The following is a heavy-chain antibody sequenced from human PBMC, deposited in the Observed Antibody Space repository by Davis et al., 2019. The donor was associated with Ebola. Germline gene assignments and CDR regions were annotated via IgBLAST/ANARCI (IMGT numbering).Heavy chain of an antibody. CDR1: GFTFSSYE. V-gene: IGHV3-21*01. Sequence: PGGSLRLSCAASGFTFSSYEMNWVRQAPGKGLEWVSSISSSSSYIYYADSVKGRFTISRDNTKNTLYLQMNSLRAEDTAVYYCARDSYSSGWFGGYNWFDPWGQGTLVTVSS. D-gene: IGHD6-19*01. CDR2: ISSSSSYI. J-gene: IGHJ5*02. CDR3: ARDSYSSGWFGGYNWFDP.